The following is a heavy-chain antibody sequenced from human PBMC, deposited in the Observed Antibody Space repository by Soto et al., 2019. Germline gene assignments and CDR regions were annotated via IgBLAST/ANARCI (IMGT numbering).Heavy chain of an antibody. CDR3: AKDVSFGAYYYDSSGYPDAFDI. V-gene: IGHV3-23*01. CDR2: ISGSGGST. CDR1: GFTFSIYA. D-gene: IGHD3-22*01. J-gene: IGHJ3*02. Sequence: PGGSLRLSCAPSGFTFSIYAMSWVRQAPGKGLEWVSAISGSGGSTYYADSVKGRFTISRDNSKNTLYLQMTSLRAEDTAVYYCAKDVSFGAYYYDSSGYPDAFDIWGQGTMVTVPS.